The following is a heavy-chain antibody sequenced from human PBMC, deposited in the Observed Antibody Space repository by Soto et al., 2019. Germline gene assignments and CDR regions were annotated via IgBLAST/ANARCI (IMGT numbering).Heavy chain of an antibody. V-gene: IGHV4-39*01. Sequence: SETLSLTCTVSGGSISSSSYYWGWIRQPPGKGLEWIGSIYYSGSTYYNPSLKSRVTISVDTSKNQFSLKLSSVTAADTAVYYCARLHSPLGYCSGGSCLNWFDPWGQGTLVTVSS. CDR3: ARLHSPLGYCSGGSCLNWFDP. J-gene: IGHJ5*02. D-gene: IGHD2-15*01. CDR2: IYYSGST. CDR1: GGSISSSSYY.